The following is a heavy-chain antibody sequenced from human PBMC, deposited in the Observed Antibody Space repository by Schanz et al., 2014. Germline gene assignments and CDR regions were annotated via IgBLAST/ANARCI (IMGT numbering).Heavy chain of an antibody. D-gene: IGHD3-10*01. J-gene: IGHJ4*02. CDR1: GFTVSSNH. CDR3: ARVHLYDPSASGYFDD. V-gene: IGHV3-66*01. Sequence: EGQLAESGGGLVQPGGSLRLSCAVSGFTVSSNHMSWVRQAPGKGLEWVSVIYSGIGAYYADSVKDRFTVSRDNSKNTVYLQMNRLRAEYTAVYYCARVHLYDPSASGYFDDWARSAQVTVSS. CDR2: IYSGIGA.